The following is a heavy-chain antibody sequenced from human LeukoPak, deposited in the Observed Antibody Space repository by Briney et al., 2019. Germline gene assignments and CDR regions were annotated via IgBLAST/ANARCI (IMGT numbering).Heavy chain of an antibody. Sequence: GGSLRLSCAASGFTFSSYWMSWVRQAPGKGLEWVANIKQDGSEKYYVDSVKGRFTISRDNAKNSLYLQMNSLRAEDTAVYYCARDKVVGATYFDYWGHGTLVTVSS. CDR1: GFTFSSYW. D-gene: IGHD2-15*01. J-gene: IGHJ4*01. CDR3: ARDKVVGATYFDY. CDR2: IKQDGSEK. V-gene: IGHV3-7*01.